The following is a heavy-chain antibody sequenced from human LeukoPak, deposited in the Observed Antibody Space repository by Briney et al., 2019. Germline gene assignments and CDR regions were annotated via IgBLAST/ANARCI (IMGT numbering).Heavy chain of an antibody. V-gene: IGHV4-39*01. CDR3: ASWAGGLTMIVVEYYFDY. D-gene: IGHD3-22*01. J-gene: IGHJ4*02. Sequence: PSQTLSLTCTVSGGSISSGSYYWSWIRQPAGKGLEWIGSIYYSGSTYYNPSLRSRVTISVDTSKNQFSLKLSSVTAADTAVYYCASWAGGLTMIVVEYYFDYWGQGTLVTVSS. CDR1: GGSISSGSYY. CDR2: IYYSGST.